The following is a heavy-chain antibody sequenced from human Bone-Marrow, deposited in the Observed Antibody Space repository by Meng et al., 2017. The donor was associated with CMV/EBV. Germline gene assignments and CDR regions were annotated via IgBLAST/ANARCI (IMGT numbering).Heavy chain of an antibody. V-gene: IGHV3-20*01. CDR1: GFTFNDYG. CDR3: ARVGYCSSASCYFGAFDF. D-gene: IGHD2-2*01. Sequence: GESLKISCADSGFTFNDYGMSWVRQAPGKGLEWVSGINWNGRTTSYADSVKGRFTISRDNAKNSLYLQMNSLRAEDTALYHCARVGYCSSASCYFGAFDFWGPGTMVT. J-gene: IGHJ3*01. CDR2: INWNGRTT.